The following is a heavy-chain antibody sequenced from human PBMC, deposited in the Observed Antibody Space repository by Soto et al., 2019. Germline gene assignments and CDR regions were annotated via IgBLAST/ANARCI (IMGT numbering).Heavy chain of an antibody. J-gene: IGHJ4*02. Sequence: QLQLQESGSGLVKPSQTLSLTCAVSGGSISSGGYSWSWIRQPPGKGLEWIGYIYHSGSTYYNPSLKSRVTISVDRSKNQFSLKLSSVTAADTAVYYCARASYYYDSSGYSYFDYWGQGTLVTVSS. CDR2: IYHSGST. D-gene: IGHD3-22*01. CDR1: GGSISSGGYS. V-gene: IGHV4-30-2*01. CDR3: ARASYYYDSSGYSYFDY.